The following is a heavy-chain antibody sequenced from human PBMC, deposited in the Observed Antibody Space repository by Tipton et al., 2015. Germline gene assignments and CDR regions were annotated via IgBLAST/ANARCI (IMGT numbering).Heavy chain of an antibody. J-gene: IGHJ6*02. D-gene: IGHD2/OR15-2a*01. Sequence: TLSLTCTVSGGSVNNDRHYWSWIRQHPGKGLEWIGYMYYTGRTYYNPSLKSRVNISVDTSKNQFSLRLSSVTAADTAVYYCASSLADFSVTFYYYVMDVWGQGTTVTVSS. CDR1: GGSVNNDRHY. V-gene: IGHV4-31*03. CDR3: ASSLADFSVTFYYYVMDV. CDR2: MYYTGRT.